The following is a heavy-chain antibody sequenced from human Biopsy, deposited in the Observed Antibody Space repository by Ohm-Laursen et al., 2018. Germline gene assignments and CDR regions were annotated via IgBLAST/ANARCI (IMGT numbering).Heavy chain of an antibody. D-gene: IGHD1-26*01. CDR1: GFTFSSYP. CDR2: ARNKANSYTI. J-gene: IGHJ4*02. Sequence: GSLRLSCAASGFTFSSYPMSWVRQAPGKGLGWVGRARNKANSYTIEYAASVMGRFTISRDDSQNSLYLQMNSLQTEDTAVYFCAKEGRLLGIPHTYYFDSWGQGTLVTVSS. V-gene: IGHV3-72*01. CDR3: AKEGRLLGIPHTYYFDS.